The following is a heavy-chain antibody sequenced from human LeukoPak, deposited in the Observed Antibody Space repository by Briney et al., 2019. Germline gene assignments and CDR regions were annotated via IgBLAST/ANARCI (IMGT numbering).Heavy chain of an antibody. CDR2: IYYSGST. CDR1: GGSISSYY. CDR3: ARDAAMVLDY. J-gene: IGHJ4*02. Sequence: PSETLSLTCTVSGGSISSYYWSWIRQPPGKGLEWIGYIYYSGSTNYNPSLKSRVTISVDTSKDQFSLKLSSEAAADTAVYYCARDAAMVLDYWGQGTLVTVSS. D-gene: IGHD5-18*01. V-gene: IGHV4-59*01.